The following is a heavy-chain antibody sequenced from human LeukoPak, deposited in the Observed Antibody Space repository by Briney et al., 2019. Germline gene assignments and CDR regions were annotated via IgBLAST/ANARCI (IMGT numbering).Heavy chain of an antibody. J-gene: IGHJ4*02. V-gene: IGHV4-59*08. CDR3: ARGSSPFDY. Sequence: PSETLSLTCTVSGGSISSYYWSWIRQPPGRGLEWIGSLYYSGNTNYNPSLKSRVTTSLDTSKNQFSLKRSSVTAADTAVYYCARGSSPFDYWGQGTLVTVSS. CDR2: LYYSGNT. CDR1: GGSISSYY.